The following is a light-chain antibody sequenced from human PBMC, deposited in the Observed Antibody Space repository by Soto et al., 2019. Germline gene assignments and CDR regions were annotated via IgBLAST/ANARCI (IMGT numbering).Light chain of an antibody. V-gene: IGLV2-14*01. CDR2: EVS. CDR3: TSYTTTSAVI. J-gene: IGLJ2*01. CDR1: SSDIGRYNY. Sequence: QSVLSQPASVSGSPGQSITISCTGTSSDIGRYNYVSWYQQHPGMAPQLLIYEVSDWPSGVSNRFSGSKSGNTASLTISGLQAEDEADYFCTSYTTTSAVIFGGGTKLTVL.